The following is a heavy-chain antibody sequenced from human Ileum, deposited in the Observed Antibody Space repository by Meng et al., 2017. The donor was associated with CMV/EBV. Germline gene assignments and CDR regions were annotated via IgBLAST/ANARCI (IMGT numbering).Heavy chain of an antibody. V-gene: IGHV3-72*01. D-gene: IGHD5-12*01. CDR1: GLIFSDHY. Sequence: GESLKISCAGSGLIFSDHYIDWVRQAPGKGLEWVGRAGNKASRYTTEYAASVTGRFTFSRDDSANSMYLQMNSLKSEDTAVYYCSKGYSGLDMYALYVWGPGTRVTVSS. CDR3: SKGYSGLDMYALYV. CDR2: AGNKASRYTT. J-gene: IGHJ3*01.